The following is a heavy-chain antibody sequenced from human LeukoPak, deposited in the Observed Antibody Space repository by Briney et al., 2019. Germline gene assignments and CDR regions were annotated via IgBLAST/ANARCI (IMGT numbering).Heavy chain of an antibody. CDR3: ARDNSVEDTAWWFDP. CDR2: ISTYNGHT. J-gene: IGHJ5*02. V-gene: IGHV1-18*04. CDR1: GYTFTGYY. D-gene: IGHD4-23*01. Sequence: ASVKVSCKASGYTFTGYYLHWVRQAPGQGLEWMGWISTYNGHTKYAQEFQGRVNMTTDTSTSTLYMELRSLRSEDTAVYYCARDNSVEDTAWWFDPWGQGTLVTVSS.